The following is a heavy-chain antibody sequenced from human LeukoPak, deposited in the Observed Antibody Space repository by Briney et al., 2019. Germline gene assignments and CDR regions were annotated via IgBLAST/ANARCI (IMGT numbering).Heavy chain of an antibody. D-gene: IGHD2-21*01. V-gene: IGHV3-30*03. J-gene: IGHJ5*02. CDR2: ISYDGSNK. Sequence: GGSLRLSCAASGFTFSSYGMHWVRQAPGKGLEWVAVISYDGSNKYYADSVKGRFTISRDNSKNTLYLQMNSLRAEDTAVYYCARVVSTSWFDPWGQGTLVTVSS. CDR1: GFTFSSYG. CDR3: ARVVSTSWFDP.